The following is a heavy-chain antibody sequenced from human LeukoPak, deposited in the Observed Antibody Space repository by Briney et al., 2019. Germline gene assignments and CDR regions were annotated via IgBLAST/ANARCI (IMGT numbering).Heavy chain of an antibody. CDR1: GYTFTSYA. D-gene: IGHD3-22*01. V-gene: IGHV1-3*01. CDR2: INAGNGNT. CDR3: ARATYYYDSSGVFDY. Sequence: ASVMVSCKASGYTFTSYAMHWVRQAPGQRLEWMGWINAGNGNTKYSQKFQGRVTITRDTSASTAYMELSSLRSEDTAVYYCARATYYYDSSGVFDYWGQGTLVTVSS. J-gene: IGHJ4*02.